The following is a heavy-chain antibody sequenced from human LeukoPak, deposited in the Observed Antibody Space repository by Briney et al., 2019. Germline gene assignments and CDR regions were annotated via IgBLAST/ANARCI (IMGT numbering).Heavy chain of an antibody. CDR3: AREAISDAFDI. J-gene: IGHJ3*02. CDR1: GFTFSSYA. CDR2: IYYSGST. V-gene: IGHV4-31*02. D-gene: IGHD2-21*01. Sequence: LRLSCAASGFTFSSYAMSWVRQHPGKGLEWIGYIYYSGSTYYNPSLKSRVTISVDTSKNQFSLKLSSVTAADTAVYYCAREAISDAFDIWGQGTMVTVSS.